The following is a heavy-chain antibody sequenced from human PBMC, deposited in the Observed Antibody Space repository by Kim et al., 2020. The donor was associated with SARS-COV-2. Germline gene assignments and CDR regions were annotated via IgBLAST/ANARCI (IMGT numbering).Heavy chain of an antibody. J-gene: IGHJ4*02. CDR1: GFTFSSYG. D-gene: IGHD6-6*01. CDR2: IWYDGSNK. V-gene: IGHV3-33*08. Sequence: GGSLRLSCAASGFTFSSYGMHWVRQAPGKGLEWVAVIWYDGSNKYYADSVKGRFTISRDNSKNTLYLQMNSLRAEDTAVYYCARDPEYSSSFLDYWGQGTLVTVSS. CDR3: ARDPEYSSSFLDY.